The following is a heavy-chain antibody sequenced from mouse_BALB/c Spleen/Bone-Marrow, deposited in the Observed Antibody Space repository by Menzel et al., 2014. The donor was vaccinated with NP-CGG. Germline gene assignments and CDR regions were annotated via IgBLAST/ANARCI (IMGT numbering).Heavy chain of an antibody. V-gene: IGHV14-3*02. CDR3: ARHHRYAYYFDY. J-gene: IGHJ2*01. D-gene: IGHD2-14*01. Sequence: VQLQQSGAELVKPGASVKLTCTASGFNIKDTYMHWVKQRPEQGLEWIGRIDPANGNTKYDPKFQGKATITADTSSNTAYLQLSSLTSEDPAVYYCARHHRYAYYFDYWGQGTTLTVSS. CDR1: GFNIKDTY. CDR2: IDPANGNT.